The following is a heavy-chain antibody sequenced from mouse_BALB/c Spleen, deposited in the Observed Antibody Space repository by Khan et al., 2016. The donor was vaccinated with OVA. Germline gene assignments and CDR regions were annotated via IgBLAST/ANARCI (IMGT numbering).Heavy chain of an antibody. CDR3: GRGGYYYGTPFDY. D-gene: IGHD1-1*01. CDR1: GFTFSYYR. Sequence: VQLVETGGGLVRPGNSLKLSCVTSGFTFSYYRMHWLRQFPGKRLEWIAVITVKSDNSGANYAESVKGRFTISRDDSTSSVYLQMNRLREEDTATYYCGRGGYYYGTPFDYWGQGTTLTVSS. CDR2: ITVKSDNSGA. J-gene: IGHJ2*01. V-gene: IGHV13-2*02.